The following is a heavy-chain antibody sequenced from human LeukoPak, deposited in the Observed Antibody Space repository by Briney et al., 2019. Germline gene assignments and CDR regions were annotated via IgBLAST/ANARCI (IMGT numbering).Heavy chain of an antibody. CDR3: ARGAMGFDY. D-gene: IGHD1-26*01. CDR2: ISTSGSII. CDR1: GFTLSSFS. Sequence: GGSLRLSCAASGFTLSSFSMNWVRQTPGEGLEWLFYISTSGSIIYYADSVQGRFTISRDNAMNSLFLQMNSLRAEGTGVYYCARGAMGFDYWGRGTLVTVAP. V-gene: IGHV3-48*04. J-gene: IGHJ4*02.